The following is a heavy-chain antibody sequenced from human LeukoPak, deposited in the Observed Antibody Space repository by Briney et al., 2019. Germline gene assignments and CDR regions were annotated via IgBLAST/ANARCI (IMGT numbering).Heavy chain of an antibody. CDR3: ASPPLYGSNDY. CDR1: GYSISSGYY. Sequence: PSQTLSLTCTVSGYSISSGYYWGWIRQPPGKGLEWIGSIYHSGSTYYNPSLKSRVTISVDTSKNQFSLKLSSVTAADTAVYYCASPPLYGSNDYWGQGTLVTVSS. D-gene: IGHD2-2*02. CDR2: IYHSGST. V-gene: IGHV4-38-2*02. J-gene: IGHJ4*02.